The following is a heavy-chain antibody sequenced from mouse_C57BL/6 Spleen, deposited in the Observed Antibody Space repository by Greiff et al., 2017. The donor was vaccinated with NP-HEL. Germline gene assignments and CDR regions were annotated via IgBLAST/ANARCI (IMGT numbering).Heavy chain of an antibody. V-gene: IGHV1-4*01. CDR3: ARAVVPYYIDY. Sequence: VQLQQSGAELARPGASVKLSCKASGYTFTSYTMHWVKQRPGQGLEWIVYINPSSGYTKYNQKFKIKAPLTADKSSTTAYMQLSSLTSEDSEAYDYARAVVPYYIDYWGQGTTLTVSS. D-gene: IGHD1-1*01. CDR2: INPSSGYT. J-gene: IGHJ2*01. CDR1: GYTFTSYT.